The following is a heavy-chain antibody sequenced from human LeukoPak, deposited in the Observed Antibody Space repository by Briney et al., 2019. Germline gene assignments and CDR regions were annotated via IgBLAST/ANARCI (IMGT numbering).Heavy chain of an antibody. J-gene: IGHJ5*02. CDR3: AHRHYGSYGSGICWFDP. V-gene: IGHV2-5*01. CDR2: IYWNEEK. CDR1: GLSRSTRGVG. Sequence: SGPTLVHPTQALTLTCTCSGLSRSTRGVGVGWIRQPPVKALEWLALIYWNEEKRYIPSRKSRQTITKDNTKNQVVLTMTNMAPVDTATYYCAHRHYGSYGSGICWFDPWGQGTLVTVSS. D-gene: IGHD3-10*01.